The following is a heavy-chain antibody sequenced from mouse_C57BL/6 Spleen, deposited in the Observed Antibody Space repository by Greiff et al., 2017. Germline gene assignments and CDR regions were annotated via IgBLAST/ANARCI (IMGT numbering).Heavy chain of an antibody. CDR2: INYDGSST. Sequence: EVNLVESEGGLVQPGSSMKLSCTASGFTFSDYYMAWVRQVPEKGLEWVANINYDGSSTYYLDSLKSRFIISRDNAKNILYLQMSSLKSEDTATYYCAREGDSWYFDVWGTGTTVTVSS. V-gene: IGHV5-16*01. D-gene: IGHD2-13*01. J-gene: IGHJ1*03. CDR3: AREGDSWYFDV. CDR1: GFTFSDYY.